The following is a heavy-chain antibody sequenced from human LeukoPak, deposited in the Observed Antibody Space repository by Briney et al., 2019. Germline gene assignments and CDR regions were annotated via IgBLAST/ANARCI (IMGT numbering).Heavy chain of an antibody. CDR1: GFSFSTYE. CDR2: ISRSGSYT. V-gene: IGHV3-48*03. CDR3: ARSTILNAFDS. Sequence: GGSLRLSCAASGFSFSTYEMNWVRQAPGKGLEWVSYISRSGSYTYYAASVKGRYTISRDDAKSSLYLQMNSLRAGDTALYFCARSTILNAFDSWGQGILVTVSS. J-gene: IGHJ4*02. D-gene: IGHD1-26*01.